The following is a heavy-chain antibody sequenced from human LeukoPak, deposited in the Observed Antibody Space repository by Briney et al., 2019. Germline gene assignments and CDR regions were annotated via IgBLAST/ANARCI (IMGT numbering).Heavy chain of an antibody. V-gene: IGHV1-2*02. Sequence: ASVKVSCQASVHLFTVYYMHWVRQAPGEGLQWMGWIKPNSDGTNYAQKFQGRVTMTRDTSISTAYMELSELRSDYRAVYYCARTNYYDSSGYYLGYWGQGTLVTVSS. D-gene: IGHD3-22*01. CDR2: IKPNSDGT. J-gene: IGHJ4*02. CDR3: ARTNYYDSSGYYLGY. CDR1: VHLFTVYY.